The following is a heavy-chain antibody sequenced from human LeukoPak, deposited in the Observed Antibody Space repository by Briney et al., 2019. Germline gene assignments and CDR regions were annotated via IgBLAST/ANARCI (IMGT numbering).Heavy chain of an antibody. CDR2: IYTSGST. Sequence: SETLSLTCTVSGGSISGGSYYWSWIRQPAGKGLEWIGRIYTSGSTNYNPSLKSRVTISVDTSKNQFSLKLSSVTAADTAVYYCARDFGINIAAAGRNMDVWGKGTTVTVSS. D-gene: IGHD6-13*01. J-gene: IGHJ6*03. CDR1: GGSISGGSYY. CDR3: ARDFGINIAAAGRNMDV. V-gene: IGHV4-61*02.